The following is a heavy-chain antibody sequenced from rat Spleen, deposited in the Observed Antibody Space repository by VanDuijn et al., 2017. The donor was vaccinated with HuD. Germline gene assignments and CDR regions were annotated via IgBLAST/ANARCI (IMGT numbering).Heavy chain of an antibody. D-gene: IGHD1-12*02. V-gene: IGHV5-20*01. Sequence: EVQLVESGGGLVQPGRSLKLSCTASRFTLSDYYMAWVRQAPTKGLEWVASISYDGGSTYYRDSVKGRFTISRDNAKSSLYLQMDSLRSEDTATYYCTTEEEYDGTYYLYWGQGVMVTVSS. CDR3: TTEEEYDGTYYLY. CDR2: ISYDGGST. CDR1: RFTLSDYY. J-gene: IGHJ2*01.